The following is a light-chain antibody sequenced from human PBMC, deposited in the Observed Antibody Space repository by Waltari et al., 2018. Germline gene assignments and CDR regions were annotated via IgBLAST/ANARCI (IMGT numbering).Light chain of an antibody. J-gene: IGKJ4*01. V-gene: IGKV1-33*01. CDR3: QQYDNLPLT. CDR2: DAS. CDR1: QDISNY. Sequence: DIQMTQSPSSLSASVGDRVTITCQASQDISNYLNWYQQKPGKAPKLLIYDASNLETGVPSRFSGSASVTDFTFTISSLQPEDIATYYCQQYDNLPLTFGGGTKVEIK.